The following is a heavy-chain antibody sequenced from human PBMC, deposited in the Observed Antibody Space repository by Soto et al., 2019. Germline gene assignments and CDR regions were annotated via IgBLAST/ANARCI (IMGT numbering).Heavy chain of an antibody. Sequence: EVQLLESGGGLVQPGGSLRLSCAASGFTFSSYAMSWVRQAPGKGLEWVSAISGSGGSTYYADSVKGRFTISRDNSKNTLYLPMDSLRGEDMAVYYCAKDHYIPYYDIVTGYSRDPYYYYYMDVWGKGTTVTVSS. CDR3: AKDHYIPYYDIVTGYSRDPYYYYYMDV. J-gene: IGHJ6*03. CDR2: ISGSGGST. V-gene: IGHV3-23*01. CDR1: GFTFSSYA. D-gene: IGHD3-9*01.